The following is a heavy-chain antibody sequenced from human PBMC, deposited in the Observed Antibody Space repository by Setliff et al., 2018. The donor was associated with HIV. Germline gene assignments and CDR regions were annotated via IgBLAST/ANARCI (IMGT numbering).Heavy chain of an antibody. V-gene: IGHV4-4*08. CDR2: IFTGGTT. D-gene: IGHD3-3*01. Sequence: PSETLSLTCTVSGGSFRSYYWSWIRQSPGKGLEWLGYIFTGGTTKHNPSLESRVTISVDTSRNQFSLKLASVTAADTAVYYCARGVTLYGVVEYLDYWAQGTLVTVSS. J-gene: IGHJ4*02. CDR3: ARGVTLYGVVEYLDY. CDR1: GGSFRSYY.